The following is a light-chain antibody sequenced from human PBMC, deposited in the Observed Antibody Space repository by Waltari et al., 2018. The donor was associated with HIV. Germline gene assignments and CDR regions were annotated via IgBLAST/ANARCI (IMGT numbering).Light chain of an antibody. V-gene: IGLV1-47*01. CDR3: AAWDDSLSALV. CDR2: RNN. CDR1: SSNIGSNY. J-gene: IGLJ2*01. Sequence: QSVLTQPPSASGTPGQRVTISCSGSSSNIGSNYVYWYQQLPGTAPKRLIYRNNQRPSGVPDRCSGSKSGTAASLAISGLRSEDEADYYCAAWDDSLSALVFGGGTKLTVL.